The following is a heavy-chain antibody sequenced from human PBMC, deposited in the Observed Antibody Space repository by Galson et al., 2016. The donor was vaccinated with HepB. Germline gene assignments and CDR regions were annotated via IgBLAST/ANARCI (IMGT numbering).Heavy chain of an antibody. CDR3: AREYGSGSNNYYYGMDV. CDR2: IYWDDNK. V-gene: IGHV2-5*05. D-gene: IGHD3-10*01. J-gene: IGHJ6*02. Sequence: PALVKPTQTLTLTCTFSGFSLSTSGVGVGWIRQPPGKALEWLALIYWDDNKRYGPSLRSRLTITKDTSKNQVVLTMTNMDPVDTATYYCAREYGSGSNNYYYGMDVWGHGTTVTISS. CDR1: GFSLSTSGVG.